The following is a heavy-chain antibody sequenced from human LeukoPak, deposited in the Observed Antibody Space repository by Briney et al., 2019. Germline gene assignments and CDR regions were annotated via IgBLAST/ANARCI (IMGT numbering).Heavy chain of an antibody. J-gene: IGHJ4*02. CDR2: IIPILGIA. Sequence: SVKVSCKASGGIFSSYAISWVRQAPGQGLEWMGRIIPILGIANYAQKFQGRVTITADKSTSTAYMELSSLRSEDTAVYYCAGTRLWFGELLDYWGQGTLVTVSS. V-gene: IGHV1-69*04. CDR3: AGTRLWFGELLDY. CDR1: GGIFSSYA. D-gene: IGHD3-10*01.